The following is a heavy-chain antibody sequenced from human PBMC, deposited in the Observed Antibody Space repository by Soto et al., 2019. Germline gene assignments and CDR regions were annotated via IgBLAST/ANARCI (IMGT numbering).Heavy chain of an antibody. Sequence: PSETLSLTCTVSGGSISSYYWSWIRQPPGKGLEWIGYIYYSGSTNYNPSLKSRVTISVDTSKNQFSLKLSSVTAADTAVYYCARHFTTDYHYYYMDVWGKGTTVTVSS. CDR1: GGSISSYY. V-gene: IGHV4-59*08. J-gene: IGHJ6*03. CDR2: IYYSGST. CDR3: ARHFTTDYHYYYMDV. D-gene: IGHD1-1*01.